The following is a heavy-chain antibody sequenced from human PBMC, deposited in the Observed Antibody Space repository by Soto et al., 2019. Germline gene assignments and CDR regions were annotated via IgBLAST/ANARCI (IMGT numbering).Heavy chain of an antibody. CDR3: ASHFDYGGNSEYYYCGMDV. Sequence: QVQLVQSGAEVKKPGSSVKVSCKASGGTFSSYAISWVRQAPGQGLEWMGGIIPIFGTANYAQKFQGRVTITADESTSTADMELSSLRSEDTAVYYCASHFDYGGNSEYYYCGMDVWGQGTKVTVSS. J-gene: IGHJ6*02. CDR2: IIPIFGTA. CDR1: GGTFSSYA. V-gene: IGHV1-69*01. D-gene: IGHD4-17*01.